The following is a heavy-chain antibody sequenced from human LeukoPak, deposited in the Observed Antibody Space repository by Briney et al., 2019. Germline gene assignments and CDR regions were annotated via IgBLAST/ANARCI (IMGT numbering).Heavy chain of an antibody. CDR3: AREGIAARPEYYFDY. J-gene: IGHJ4*02. V-gene: IGHV3-53*01. CDR2: IYSGGST. CDR1: GFTVSSNY. D-gene: IGHD6-6*01. Sequence: QSGGSLRLSCAASGFTVSSNYMSWVRQAPGKGLEWVSVIYSGGSTYYADSVKGRFTISRDNSKNTLYLQMNSLRAEDTAVYYCAREGIAARPEYYFDYWGQGTLVTVSS.